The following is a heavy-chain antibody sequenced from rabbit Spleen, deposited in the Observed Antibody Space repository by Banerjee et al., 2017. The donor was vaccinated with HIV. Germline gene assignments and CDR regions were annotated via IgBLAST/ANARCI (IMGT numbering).Heavy chain of an antibody. CDR3: ARDTGSSFSSYGMDL. CDR1: GVSFSSSSY. J-gene: IGHJ6*01. CDR2: IEPDSSGFT. V-gene: IGHV1S40*01. D-gene: IGHD8-1*01. Sequence: QSLEESGGGLVQPEGSLTLTCTASGVSFSSSSYLCWVRQAPGKGLEWIACIEPDSSGFTYSATWAKGRFTISKTSSTTVTLQMTSLTVADTATYFCARDTGSSFSSYGMDLWGQGTLVT.